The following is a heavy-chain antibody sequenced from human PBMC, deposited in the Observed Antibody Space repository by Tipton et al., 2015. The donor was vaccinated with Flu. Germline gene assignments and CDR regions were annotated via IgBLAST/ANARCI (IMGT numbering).Heavy chain of an antibody. Sequence: QLVQSGGGLVQPGRSLRLSCAASGFMFDAYAMHWVRQAPGKGLEWVSGISSSSYSTGYADSVRGRFTISRDNAKSTLFLLMNSLRAEDTALYYCAKDVSSSWPPGNWFDPWGQGTLVTVSS. D-gene: IGHD6-13*01. V-gene: IGHV3-9*01. J-gene: IGHJ5*02. CDR3: AKDVSSSWPPGNWFDP. CDR1: GFMFDAYA. CDR2: ISSSSYST.